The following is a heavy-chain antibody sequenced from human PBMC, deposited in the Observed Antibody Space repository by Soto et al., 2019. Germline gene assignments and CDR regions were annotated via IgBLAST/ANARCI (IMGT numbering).Heavy chain of an antibody. Sequence: PGGSLRLSCAASGFSFSSYAMHWVRQAPGKGLEWVAVISYDGSNKYYADSVKGRFTISRDNSKNTLYVQMNSLRAEDTAVYYCARDPLWGTAMVLWYFDLWGRGTLVTVSS. J-gene: IGHJ2*01. CDR1: GFSFSSYA. V-gene: IGHV3-30-3*01. D-gene: IGHD5-18*01. CDR2: ISYDGSNK. CDR3: ARDPLWGTAMVLWYFDL.